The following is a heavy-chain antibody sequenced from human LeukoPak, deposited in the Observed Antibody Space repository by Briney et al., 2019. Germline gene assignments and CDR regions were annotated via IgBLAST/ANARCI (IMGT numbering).Heavy chain of an antibody. D-gene: IGHD3-22*01. CDR2: VYYSGNT. CDR1: GGSISSYC. CDR3: ARAYYYDSNAPYYFDY. V-gene: IGHV4-59*08. Sequence: NPSETLSLTCTVSGGSISSYCWSWIRQSPGKGLEGLGYVYYSGNTNYNPSLKSRVTISVDTSKNHFSLKLGSVTAADTAVYFCARAYYYDSNAPYYFDYWGQGILVTVSS. J-gene: IGHJ4*02.